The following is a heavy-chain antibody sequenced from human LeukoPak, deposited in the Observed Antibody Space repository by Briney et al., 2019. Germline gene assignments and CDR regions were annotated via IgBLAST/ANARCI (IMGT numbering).Heavy chain of an antibody. CDR3: AKTPEWENYRPTYYFDY. CDR1: EFTFSNYA. Sequence: GGSLRLSCAASEFTFSNYAMSWVRQAPGKGLEWVSGISGSDGSTYYTDSVKGRFTISRDNSKNTLYLQMNSLRAEDTAVYYCAKTPEWENYRPTYYFDYWGQGTLVTVSS. J-gene: IGHJ4*02. D-gene: IGHD3-16*02. V-gene: IGHV3-23*01. CDR2: ISGSDGST.